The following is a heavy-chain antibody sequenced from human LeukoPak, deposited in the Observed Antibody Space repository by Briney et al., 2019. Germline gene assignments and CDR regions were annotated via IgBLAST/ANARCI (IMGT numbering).Heavy chain of an antibody. CDR3: ARGEHSVDS. CDR2: IYSSGYT. Sequence: SETLSLTCTVSGGAVRSHYWNWIRQPAGKGLEWIGRIYSSGYTNDNPFLKSRITMSVDMSKNQFSLRLNSVTAADTAVYYCARGEHSVDSWGQGMLVTVSS. J-gene: IGHJ4*02. CDR1: GGAVRSHY. D-gene: IGHD1/OR15-1a*01. V-gene: IGHV4-4*07.